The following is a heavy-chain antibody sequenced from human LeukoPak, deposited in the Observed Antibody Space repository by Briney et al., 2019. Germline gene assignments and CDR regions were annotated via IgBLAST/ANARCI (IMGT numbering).Heavy chain of an antibody. CDR3: AKDIEATDAFDI. V-gene: IGHV3-23*01. CDR2: ISGGGDIT. Sequence: PGGSLRLSCAASGFNFANHAMSWVRQTPGKGLEWVSAISGGGDITYYADSVTGRFTISRDNSKDTLFLQMHSLRPGDTAVYYCAKDIEATDAFDIWGQGTVVTVSS. D-gene: IGHD2-15*01. CDR1: GFNFANHA. J-gene: IGHJ3*02.